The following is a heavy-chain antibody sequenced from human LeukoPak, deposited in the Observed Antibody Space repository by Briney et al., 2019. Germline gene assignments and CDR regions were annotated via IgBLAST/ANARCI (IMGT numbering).Heavy chain of an antibody. D-gene: IGHD2-15*01. V-gene: IGHV1-46*01. CDR3: ARFGRFCSGGSCYSHHYYGMDV. J-gene: IGHJ6*02. Sequence: ASVKVSCKASGYTFTSYYMHWVRQAPGQGLEWMGIINPSGGGTSYAQKFQGRVTMTRDTSTSTVYMELSSLRSEDTAVYYCARFGRFCSGGSCYSHHYYGMDVWGQGTTVTVSS. CDR1: GYTFTSYY. CDR2: INPSGGGT.